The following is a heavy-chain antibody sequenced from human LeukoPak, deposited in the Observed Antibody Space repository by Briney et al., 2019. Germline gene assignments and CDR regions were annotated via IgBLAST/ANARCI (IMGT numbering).Heavy chain of an antibody. CDR1: GYTFTSYY. Sequence: ASVKVSCKASGYTFTSYYMHWVRQAPGQGLEWMGIINPSGGSTSYAQKFQVRVTMTRDTSTSTVYMELSSLRSEDTAVYYCARDPPDYYDSSGYYAQYLFDYWGQGTLVTVSS. J-gene: IGHJ4*02. V-gene: IGHV1-46*01. D-gene: IGHD3-22*01. CDR3: ARDPPDYYDSSGYYAQYLFDY. CDR2: INPSGGST.